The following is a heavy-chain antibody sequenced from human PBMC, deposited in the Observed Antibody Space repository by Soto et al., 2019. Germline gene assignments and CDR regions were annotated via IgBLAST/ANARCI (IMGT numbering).Heavy chain of an antibody. J-gene: IGHJ6*03. D-gene: IGHD2-2*01. V-gene: IGHV4-34*01. CDR1: GGSFSGYY. Sequence: PSETLSLTCAVYGGSFSGYYWSWIRQPPGKGLEWMGEINHSGSTNYNPSLKSRVTISVDTSKNQFSLKLSSVTAADTAVYYCARDGAVPAAIGPDMDVWGKGTTVTVSS. CDR2: INHSGST. CDR3: ARDGAVPAAIGPDMDV.